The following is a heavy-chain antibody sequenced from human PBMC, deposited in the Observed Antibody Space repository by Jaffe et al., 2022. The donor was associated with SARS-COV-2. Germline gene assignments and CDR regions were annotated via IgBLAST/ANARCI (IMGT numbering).Heavy chain of an antibody. CDR1: GFTFSSYG. CDR3: AKDSFARVVVAPPAI. V-gene: IGHV3-30*18. J-gene: IGHJ4*02. D-gene: IGHD3-22*01. Sequence: QVQLVESGGGVVQPGRSLRLSCAASGFTFSSYGMHWVRQAPGKGLEWVAVISYDGSNKYYADSVKGRFTISRDNSKNTLYLQMNSLRAEDTAVYYCAKDSFARVVVAPPAIWGQGTLVTVSS. CDR2: ISYDGSNK.